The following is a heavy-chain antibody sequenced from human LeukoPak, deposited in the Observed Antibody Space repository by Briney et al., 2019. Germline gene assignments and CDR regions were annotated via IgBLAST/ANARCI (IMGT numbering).Heavy chain of an antibody. Sequence: SETLSLTCSVSGGSISSYYWSWIRQPAGKGREWIGRIYTTGNTDYNPSLKSRVTMSVDTSKNQFSLNLSSVTAADTAVYYCARDIDARDLWSQWGLRYFDLWGRGTLVTVSS. D-gene: IGHD3-3*01. CDR3: ARDIDARDLWSQWGLRYFDL. CDR1: GGSISSYY. CDR2: IYTTGNT. J-gene: IGHJ2*01. V-gene: IGHV4-4*07.